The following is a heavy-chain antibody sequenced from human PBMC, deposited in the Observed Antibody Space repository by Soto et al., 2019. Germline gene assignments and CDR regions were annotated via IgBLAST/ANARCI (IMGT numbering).Heavy chain of an antibody. CDR3: ARIPFFYYAMDV. J-gene: IGHJ6*02. CDR2: IFHSGTT. V-gene: IGHV4-4*02. D-gene: IGHD2-21*01. Sequence: SETLSLTFVVSGGSITNDNWWSWVRPPPGRGLEWIGEIFHSGTTNYNPSLKSRVTISMDKSRNHLSLRLISVAAADTAVYYCARIPFFYYAMDVWGQGTTVTVSS. CDR1: GGSITNDNW.